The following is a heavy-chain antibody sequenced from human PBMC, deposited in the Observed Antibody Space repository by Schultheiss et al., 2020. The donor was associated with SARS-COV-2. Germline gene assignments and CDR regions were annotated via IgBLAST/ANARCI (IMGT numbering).Heavy chain of an antibody. J-gene: IGHJ4*02. Sequence: SETLSLTCTVSGGSISSGSYYWSWIRQPAGKGLEWIGRIHTSGSNNYNPSLKTRVTISVDTSKNQFSLKLSSVIAADTAVYYCARARPYRFREYSFDYWGQGALVTVSS. D-gene: IGHD3-10*01. V-gene: IGHV4-61*02. CDR2: IHTSGSN. CDR3: ARARPYRFREYSFDY. CDR1: GGSISSGSYY.